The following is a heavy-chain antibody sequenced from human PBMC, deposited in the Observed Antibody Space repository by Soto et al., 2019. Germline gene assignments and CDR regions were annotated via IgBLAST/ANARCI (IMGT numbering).Heavy chain of an antibody. J-gene: IGHJ6*02. CDR3: ARAWFVSGGNEFSGMDV. Sequence: VQLVQSGAEVRKPGSSVKVSCQVSGVTFSTSTITCVRQAPGQGLEWMGSIIPILGTAKSTQKFQGRVTITADESASVAYLELSSLTSEDTAVYYWARAWFVSGGNEFSGMDVWGQGTTVTCSS. CDR2: IIPILGTA. D-gene: IGHD6-19*01. CDR1: GVTFSTST. V-gene: IGHV1-69*11.